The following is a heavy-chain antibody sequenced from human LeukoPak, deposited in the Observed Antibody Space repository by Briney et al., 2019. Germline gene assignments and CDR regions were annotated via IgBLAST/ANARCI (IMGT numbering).Heavy chain of an antibody. CDR1: GASISRGGYY. D-gene: IGHD3-22*01. Sequence: PSETLSLTCTVSGASISRGGYYWSWIRQHPGKGLEWFGDIYYSGSTYYNPSLKSRVTISVDTSKKQFSLKLNSVTAADTAVYYCARKNSSGYYYAGNAFDIWGPGTMLTVSS. V-gene: IGHV4-31*03. J-gene: IGHJ3*02. CDR3: ARKNSSGYYYAGNAFDI. CDR2: IYYSGST.